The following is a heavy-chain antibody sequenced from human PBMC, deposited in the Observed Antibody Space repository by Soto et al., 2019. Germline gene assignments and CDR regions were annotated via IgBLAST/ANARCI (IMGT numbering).Heavy chain of an antibody. D-gene: IGHD3-3*01. CDR3: ARGSKDDFWSGYSGMDV. Sequence: SETLSLTCTVSGGSISSSSYYWGWIRQPPGKGLEWIGSIYYSGSTYYNPSLKSRVTISVDTSKNQFSLKLSSVTAADTAVYYCARGSKDDFWSGYSGMDVWGQGTTVTVSS. CDR2: IYYSGST. V-gene: IGHV4-39*01. CDR1: GGSISSSSYY. J-gene: IGHJ6*02.